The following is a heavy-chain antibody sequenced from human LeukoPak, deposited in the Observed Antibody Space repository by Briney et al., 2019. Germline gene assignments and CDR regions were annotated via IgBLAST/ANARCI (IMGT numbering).Heavy chain of an antibody. V-gene: IGHV5-51*01. D-gene: IGHD5-24*01. J-gene: IGHJ4*02. CDR2: IYPGDSDT. CDR1: GYSFTSYC. Sequence: GESLQISCKGSGYSFTSYCVGWVRQLPGKGLEGMGIIYPGDSDTRYSPSFQGQVTISADKSISTAYLQWSSLKATDTAMYYCARLVEMATIGDYWGQGTLVTVSS. CDR3: ARLVEMATIGDY.